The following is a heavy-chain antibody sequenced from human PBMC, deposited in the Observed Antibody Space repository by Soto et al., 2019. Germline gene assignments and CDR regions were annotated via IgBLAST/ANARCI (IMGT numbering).Heavy chain of an antibody. J-gene: IGHJ4*02. Sequence: SETLSLSSTVSGASISSGRSYWSWIRQHPGKGLEWIGYMFYSGSTYYHPSLKSRVNISADTSKNQFSLRLTSVTPADTAVYYCARDNGYGHFDSWGQGTLVTVSS. CDR2: MFYSGST. D-gene: IGHD5-12*01. CDR1: GASISSGRSY. CDR3: ARDNGYGHFDS. V-gene: IGHV4-31*03.